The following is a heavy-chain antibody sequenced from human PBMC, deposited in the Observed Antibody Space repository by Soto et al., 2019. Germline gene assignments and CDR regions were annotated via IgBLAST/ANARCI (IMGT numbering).Heavy chain of an antibody. CDR2: SSYSGST. CDR1: GGSFSGYY. D-gene: IGHD3-22*01. V-gene: IGHV4-59*01. Sequence: PSETLSLTCAVYGGSFSGYYWSWIRQPPGKGLEWIGYSSYSGSTNYNASLKSRVTISVDTSKNQFSLNLRSVTAADTAVYYCALGVVVGEFEPWGQGTLVTVSS. CDR3: ALGVVVGEFEP. J-gene: IGHJ5*02.